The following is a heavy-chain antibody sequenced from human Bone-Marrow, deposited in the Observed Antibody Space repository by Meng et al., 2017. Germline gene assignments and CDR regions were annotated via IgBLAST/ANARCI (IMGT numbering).Heavy chain of an antibody. CDR3: AKRSCSGGSCYTFFDY. CDR1: GFTFSSYA. Sequence: GESLKISCAASGFTFSSYALSWVRQAPGKGLEWVSGITTSGDSTYYEDSVKGRLTISRDNSKNMLFLRMNSLRVEDTAVYYCAKRSCSGGSCYTFFDYWGQGTLVTVSS. D-gene: IGHD2-15*01. J-gene: IGHJ4*02. V-gene: IGHV3-23*01. CDR2: ITTSGDST.